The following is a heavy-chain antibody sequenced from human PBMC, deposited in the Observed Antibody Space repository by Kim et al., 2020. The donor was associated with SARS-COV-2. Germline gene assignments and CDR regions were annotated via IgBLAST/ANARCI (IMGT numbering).Heavy chain of an antibody. CDR1: GGSISSYY. Sequence: SETLSLTCTVSGGSISSYYWSWIRQPPGKGLEWIGYIYYSGSTNYNPSLKSRVTISVDTSKNQFSLKLSSVTAADTAVYYCARHSLYSGSYYWYFDLWGRGTLVTVSS. J-gene: IGHJ2*01. V-gene: IGHV4-59*08. CDR2: IYYSGST. CDR3: ARHSLYSGSYYWYFDL. D-gene: IGHD1-26*01.